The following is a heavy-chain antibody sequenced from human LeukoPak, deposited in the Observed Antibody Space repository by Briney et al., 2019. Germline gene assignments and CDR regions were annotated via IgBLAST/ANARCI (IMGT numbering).Heavy chain of an antibody. V-gene: IGHV3-30-3*01. CDR1: GFTFSTYA. CDR2: ISYDGSNK. J-gene: IGHJ4*02. CDR3: ARDRFHSNGWYWYSDY. Sequence: GGSLRLSCAASGFTFSTYAMHWVRQDPGKGLEWVAVISYDGSNKYYADSVKGRFTISRDNSKNTLYLQMNSLRAEDTAVYYCARDRFHSNGWYWYSDYWGQGTLVTVSS. D-gene: IGHD6-19*01.